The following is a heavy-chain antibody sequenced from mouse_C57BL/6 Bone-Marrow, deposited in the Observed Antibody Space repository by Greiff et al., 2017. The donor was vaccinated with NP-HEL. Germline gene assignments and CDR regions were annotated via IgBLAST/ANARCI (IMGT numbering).Heavy chain of an antibody. CDR2: IDPEDGDT. J-gene: IGHJ4*01. D-gene: IGHD1-1*01. CDR1: GFNIKDYY. V-gene: IGHV14-2*01. CDR3: ARSRDYYGSSYDAMDY. Sequence: DVKLQESGAELVKPGASVKLSCTASGFNIKDYYMHWVKQRTEQGLEWIGRIDPEDGDTKYAPKFQGKATITADPSSNTAYLPLSSLTSEDTAVYYCARSRDYYGSSYDAMDYWGQGTSVTVSS.